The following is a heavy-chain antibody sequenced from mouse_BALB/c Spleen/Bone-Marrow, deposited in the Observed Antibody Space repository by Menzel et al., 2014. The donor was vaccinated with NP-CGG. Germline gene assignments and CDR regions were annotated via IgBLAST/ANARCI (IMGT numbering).Heavy chain of an antibody. Sequence: QVQLQQSGAELVGPGASVTLSCKASGYTFTDYEMHWVKQTPVHGLEWIGAIDPETGGTAYNQKFKGKATLTADKSSSAAYMELRSLTSEDSAVYYCTREGYGNSYYFDYWGQGTALTVSS. CDR1: GYTFTDYE. D-gene: IGHD2-1*01. J-gene: IGHJ2*01. V-gene: IGHV1-15*01. CDR3: TREGYGNSYYFDY. CDR2: IDPETGGT.